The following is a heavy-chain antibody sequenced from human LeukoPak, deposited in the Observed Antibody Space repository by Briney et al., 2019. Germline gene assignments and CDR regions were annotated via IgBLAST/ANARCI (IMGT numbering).Heavy chain of an antibody. CDR1: GGSISSGTYY. J-gene: IGHJ5*02. Sequence: SETLSLTCTVSGGSISSGTYYWTWIRQPAGKGLEWIGRIYTSGSTNYNPSLKSRVTISVDTSKNQFSLKLRSVTAADTAVYYCARDDTSSLYSFDPWGRGILVTVSS. CDR3: ARDDTSSLYSFDP. V-gene: IGHV4-61*02. CDR2: IYTSGST. D-gene: IGHD2-21*01.